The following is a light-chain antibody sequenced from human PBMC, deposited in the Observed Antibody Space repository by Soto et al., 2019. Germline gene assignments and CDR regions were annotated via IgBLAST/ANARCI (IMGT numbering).Light chain of an antibody. J-gene: IGLJ2*01. CDR3: SSYTSSSTLSVV. V-gene: IGLV2-14*01. Sequence: QSALTQPASVSGSPGQSITISCTGTSSDVGGYNYVSWYQQHPGKAPKLMIYDVGNRPSGVSNRFSGAKSRNTASLTISGLQAEVEADYYCSSYTSSSTLSVVFGGGTKLTVL. CDR2: DVG. CDR1: SSDVGGYNY.